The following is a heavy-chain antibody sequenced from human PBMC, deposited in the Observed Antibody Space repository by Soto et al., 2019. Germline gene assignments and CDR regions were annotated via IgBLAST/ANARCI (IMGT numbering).Heavy chain of an antibody. CDR1: GFTFSSYA. D-gene: IGHD3-9*01. J-gene: IGHJ5*02. Sequence: GGSLRLSCAASGFTFSSYAMSWVRQAPGKGLEWVSAISGSGGSTYYADSVKGRFTISRDNSKNTLYLQMNSLRAEDTAVYYCAKDLRRYFDWIPPHANWFDPWGQGTLVTVSS. CDR3: AKDLRRYFDWIPPHANWFDP. V-gene: IGHV3-23*01. CDR2: ISGSGGST.